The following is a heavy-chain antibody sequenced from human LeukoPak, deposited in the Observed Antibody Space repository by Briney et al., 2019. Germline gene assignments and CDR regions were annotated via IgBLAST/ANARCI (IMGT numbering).Heavy chain of an antibody. D-gene: IGHD2-2*01. CDR2: IKQDGGEN. CDR3: ARERYCTTATCYVGVPFDY. CDR1: GFIISTYY. Sequence: GGSLRLSCAASGFIISTYYMTWVRQAPGKGLEWVAGIKQDGGENYYVDSVKGRFTVSRDNSKNSLYLQMNSLRAEDTAVYFCARERYCTTATCYVGVPFDYWGQGTLVTVSS. J-gene: IGHJ4*02. V-gene: IGHV3-7*01.